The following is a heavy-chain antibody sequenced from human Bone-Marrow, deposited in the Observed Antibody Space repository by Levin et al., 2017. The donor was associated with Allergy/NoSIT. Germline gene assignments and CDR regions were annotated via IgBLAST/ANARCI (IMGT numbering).Heavy chain of an antibody. CDR2: IIPIPGTA. CDR3: ARAYCSGVNCYNNLDY. V-gene: IGHV1-69*13. CDR1: GDTFSSYT. J-gene: IGHJ4*02. Sequence: SVKVSCKASGDTFSSYTISWVRQAPGQGLEWMGGIIPIPGTANYAQKFQGRVTVTADESTTTAYMELSSLRSEDTAMYYCARAYCSGVNCYNNLDYWGQGTLVIVSS. D-gene: IGHD2-15*01.